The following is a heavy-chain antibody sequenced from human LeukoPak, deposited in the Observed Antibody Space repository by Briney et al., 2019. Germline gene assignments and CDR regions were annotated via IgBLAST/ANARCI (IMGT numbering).Heavy chain of an antibody. J-gene: IGHJ4*02. D-gene: IGHD3-9*01. V-gene: IGHV3-23*01. CDR1: GFPFSSYA. CDR2: VGGNGGYT. Sequence: PGGSLRLSCAASGFPFSSYAMSWVRQAPGKGLEWVSVVGGNGGYTYYADSVKGRFTISRDNAKNTLYLQMTSLRAADTAVYYCAKRMGGLRYGFHALTTGGYFDFWGQVTLVTVSS. CDR3: AKRMGGLRYGFHALTTGGYFDF.